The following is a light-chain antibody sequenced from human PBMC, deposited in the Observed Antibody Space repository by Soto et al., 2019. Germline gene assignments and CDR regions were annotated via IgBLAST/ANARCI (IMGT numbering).Light chain of an antibody. CDR3: QQRSNWLSIT. CDR1: QSVSSY. V-gene: IGKV3-11*01. J-gene: IGKJ5*01. Sequence: EIVLTQSPATLSLSPGERATLSCRASQSVSSYLAWYQQKPGQAPRLLIYGASTRATGIPARFSGSGSGTEFTLTISSLQSEDFAVYYCQQRSNWLSITFGQGTRLEI. CDR2: GAS.